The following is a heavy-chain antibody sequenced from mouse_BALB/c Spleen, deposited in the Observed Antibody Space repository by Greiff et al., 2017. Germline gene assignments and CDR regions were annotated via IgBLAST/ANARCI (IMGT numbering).Heavy chain of an antibody. Sequence: VHVKQSGAELVRPGALVKLSCKASGFNIKDYYMHWVKQRPEQGLEWIGWIDPENGNTIYDPKFQGKASITADTSSNTAYLQLSSLTSEDTAVYYCAHYYGSSPWFAYWGQGTLVTVSA. V-gene: IGHV14-1*02. CDR1: GFNIKDYY. D-gene: IGHD1-1*01. J-gene: IGHJ3*01. CDR2: IDPENGNT. CDR3: AHYYGSSPWFAY.